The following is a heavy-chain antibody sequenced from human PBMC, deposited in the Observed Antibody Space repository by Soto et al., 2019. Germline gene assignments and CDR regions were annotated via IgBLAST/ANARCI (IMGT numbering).Heavy chain of an antibody. V-gene: IGHV1-18*01. CDR2: ISAHNGNT. J-gene: IGHJ4*02. CDR1: GYGFTTYG. Sequence: QVHLVQSGAEVKKPGASVKVSCKGSGYGFTTYGITWVRQAPGQGLEWMAWISAHNGNTDYAQNLQGRVTVTRDTSTSTAYMELRSLRSDDTAVYYCARGRYGDYWGPGVLVTVSS. CDR3: ARGRYGDY. D-gene: IGHD1-1*01.